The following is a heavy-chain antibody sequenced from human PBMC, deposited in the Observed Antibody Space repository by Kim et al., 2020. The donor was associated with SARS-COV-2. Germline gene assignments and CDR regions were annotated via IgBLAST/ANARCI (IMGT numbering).Heavy chain of an antibody. Sequence: SETLSLTCTVSGGSINSVSYYWSWIRQPAGKGLEWIGHIYPSGSTNYSPSLKSRVTISLDTSKNQSSLKLSSVTAPDTAIYYCARSTGYSDDYWGQGTLVTVSS. J-gene: IGHJ4*02. V-gene: IGHV4-61*09. D-gene: IGHD2-2*01. CDR1: GGSINSVSYY. CDR3: ARSTGYSDDY. CDR2: IYPSGST.